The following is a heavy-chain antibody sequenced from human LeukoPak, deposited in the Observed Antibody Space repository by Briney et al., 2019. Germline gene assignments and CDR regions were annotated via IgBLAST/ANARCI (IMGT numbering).Heavy chain of an antibody. D-gene: IGHD3-16*01. Sequence: GGSLRLSCAASGFTFSSYSMQWVRQTPGKGLEWVGIMSNSGENTFYGEAVKGRFTISRDNSQNTLYLQMNSLRPEDTAVYYCARETEYVNDAFDIWGQGTMVTVSS. CDR1: GFTFSSYS. CDR2: MSNSGENT. CDR3: ARETEYVNDAFDI. J-gene: IGHJ3*02. V-gene: IGHV3-30*03.